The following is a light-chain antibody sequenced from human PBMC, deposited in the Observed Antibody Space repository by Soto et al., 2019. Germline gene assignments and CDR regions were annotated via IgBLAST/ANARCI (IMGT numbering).Light chain of an antibody. Sequence: DIVLTQSPGTLSLSPGERATLSCRASQSVGSNYLAWYQQKPGQAPRLLIYGAFSRDTGIPDRFSGSGSGTDFTLTITRLEPEDFAVYYCQHYGSTVYTFGQGTKLEIK. CDR2: GAF. V-gene: IGKV3-20*01. J-gene: IGKJ2*01. CDR3: QHYGSTVYT. CDR1: QSVGSNY.